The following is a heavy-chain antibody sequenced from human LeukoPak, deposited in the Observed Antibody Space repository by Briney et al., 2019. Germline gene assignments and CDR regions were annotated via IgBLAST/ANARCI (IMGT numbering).Heavy chain of an antibody. CDR1: GYRFTSSD. CDR3: TRGWDL. J-gene: IGHJ5*02. V-gene: IGHV1-8*03. CDR2: INPDSGDT. Sequence: ASVKVSCKASGYRFTSSDINWVGPATGQGLEWMGWINPDSGDTGYAEKFQDRLTIAGDTSITTAYMELTNLKSEDTAVYYCTRGWDLWGQGTLVTVSS.